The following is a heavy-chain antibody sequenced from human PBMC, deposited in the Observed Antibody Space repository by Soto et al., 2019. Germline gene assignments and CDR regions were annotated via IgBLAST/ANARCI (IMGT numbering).Heavy chain of an antibody. J-gene: IGHJ4*02. D-gene: IGHD1-26*01. CDR2: IYYSGTT. Sequence: QVQLQESGPGLVKSSETLSLTCTVSGASVGSTSYHWSWNRQPPGKGLEWIGWIYYSGTTSYKPSLKSRVTLSPEHSQNPVFPKPKLVGGGEHALYYCATRVGATPPRFWGQGNLVSVSS. CDR3: ATRVGATPPRF. V-gene: IGHV4-61*01. CDR1: GASVGSTSYH.